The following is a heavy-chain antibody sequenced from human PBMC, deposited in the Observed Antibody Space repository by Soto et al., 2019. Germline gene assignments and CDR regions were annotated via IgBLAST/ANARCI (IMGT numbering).Heavy chain of an antibody. V-gene: IGHV1-8*01. J-gene: IGHJ5*02. CDR1: GSTFTSYE. CDR3: ARGIKYGAYSRWFDP. Sequence: QVQLLQSGAEVKKPGASVKVSCKASGSTFTSYEINWVRQAPGQGLEYLGWMNPDSGKTAYVQKFQGRVTMTWDTSISTAYMELSSLRSEDTAVYFCARGIKYGAYSRWFDPWGQGTLVTVSP. CDR2: MNPDSGKT. D-gene: IGHD4-17*01.